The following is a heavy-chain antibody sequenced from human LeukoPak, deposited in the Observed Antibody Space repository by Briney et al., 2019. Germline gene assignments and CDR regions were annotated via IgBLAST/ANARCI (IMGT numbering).Heavy chain of an antibody. Sequence: GGSLRLSCAASGFTFTNYWMSWVRQAPGKGLEVVANINQDRSEKYYVDSVKGRFTISRDNAKNSLYLQMNSLRAEDTAVYYCARLREIPVFGVVTKSTSYFDYWGQGTLVTVSS. J-gene: IGHJ4*02. V-gene: IGHV3-7*01. D-gene: IGHD3-3*01. CDR2: INQDRSEK. CDR1: GFTFTNYW. CDR3: ARLREIPVFGVVTKSTSYFDY.